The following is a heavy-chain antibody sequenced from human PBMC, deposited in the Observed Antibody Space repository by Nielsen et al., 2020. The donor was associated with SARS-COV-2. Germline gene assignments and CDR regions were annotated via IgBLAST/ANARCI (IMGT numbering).Heavy chain of an antibody. V-gene: IGHV1-3*01. J-gene: IGHJ4*02. CDR3: ARAGGYSSGWYPFDY. D-gene: IGHD6-19*01. CDR2: INAGNGNT. Sequence: ASVKVPCKASGYIFTRYAMHWVRQAPGQRLEWMGWINAGNGNTKYSQKFQGRVTITRDTSASTAYMELSSLRSEDTAVYYCARAGGYSSGWYPFDYWGQGTLVTVSS. CDR1: GYIFTRYA.